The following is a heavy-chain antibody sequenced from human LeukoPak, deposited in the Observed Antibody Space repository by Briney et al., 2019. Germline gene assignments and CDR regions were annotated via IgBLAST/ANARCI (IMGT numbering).Heavy chain of an antibody. Sequence: GESLKISCKASGYSFTVFWIGWVRQMPGKGLEGMGIIYPYDSETRYSPSFQGQVTISADKSISTDYLQWSSLKASDTAMYYCARHIGYSAWNPDYWGQGTLVTVSS. CDR3: ARHIGYSAWNPDY. D-gene: IGHD5-18*01. V-gene: IGHV5-51*01. CDR1: GYSFTVFW. J-gene: IGHJ4*02. CDR2: IYPYDSET.